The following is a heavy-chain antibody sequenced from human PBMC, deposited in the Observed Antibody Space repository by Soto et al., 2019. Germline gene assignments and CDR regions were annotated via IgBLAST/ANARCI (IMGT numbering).Heavy chain of an antibody. CDR3: ARDKSERPFDY. J-gene: IGHJ4*02. D-gene: IGHD1-26*01. CDR2: IIPIFGTA. V-gene: IGHV1-69*13. Sequence: GASVKVSCKASGGTFSSYAISWVRQAPGQGLEWMGGIIPIFGTANYARKFQGRVTITADESTSTAYMELSSLRSEDTAVYYCARDKSERPFDYWGQGTLVTVSS. CDR1: GGTFSSYA.